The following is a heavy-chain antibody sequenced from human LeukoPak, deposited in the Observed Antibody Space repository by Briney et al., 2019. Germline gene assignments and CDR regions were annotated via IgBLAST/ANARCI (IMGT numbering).Heavy chain of an antibody. D-gene: IGHD3-3*01. Sequence: PGGSLRLSCAASGFTFSTSNMNWVRQTPEKGLEWVPTITPGGSNMYYHDSVKGRFTISRDNAKNLLFLQMNSLRAEDTAVYYCASWSGSSVLDYWGQGTLVTVSS. V-gene: IGHV3-21*01. CDR2: ITPGGSNM. J-gene: IGHJ4*02. CDR1: GFTFSTSN. CDR3: ASWSGSSVLDY.